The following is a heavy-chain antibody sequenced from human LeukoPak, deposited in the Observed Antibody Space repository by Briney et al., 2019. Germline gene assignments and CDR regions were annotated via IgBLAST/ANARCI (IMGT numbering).Heavy chain of an antibody. V-gene: IGHV3-69-1*01. Sequence: PGGSLRLSCAASGFTFDDYTMHWVRQAPGKGLEWVSSISSSSYIYYADSVKGRFTISRDNAKNSLYLQMNSLRAEDTAVYYCARSETDDAFDIWGQGTMVTVSS. CDR1: GFTFDDYT. CDR3: ARSETDDAFDI. CDR2: ISSSSYI. J-gene: IGHJ3*02.